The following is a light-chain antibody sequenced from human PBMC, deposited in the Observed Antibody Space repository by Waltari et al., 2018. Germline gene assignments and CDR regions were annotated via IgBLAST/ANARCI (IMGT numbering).Light chain of an antibody. CDR1: SSDVGGYNY. CDR2: EVG. Sequence: QSALTQPASVSGSPGQSITISCTGTSSDVGGYNYVSWYQQHPGKAPTLMIFEVGHRPSGVSNRFSASKSGNTASLSISGLQAEDEADYYCTSYRSGSTPFVFGTGTKLTVL. V-gene: IGLV2-14*01. CDR3: TSYRSGSTPFV. J-gene: IGLJ1*01.